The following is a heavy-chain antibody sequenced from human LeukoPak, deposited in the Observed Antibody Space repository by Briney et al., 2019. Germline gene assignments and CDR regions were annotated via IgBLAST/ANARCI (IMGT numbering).Heavy chain of an antibody. CDR2: ISYDGSNR. CDR1: GFTFSSYG. D-gene: IGHD2-2*01. J-gene: IGHJ5*02. V-gene: IGHV3-30*03. Sequence: GRSLGLSCAASGFTFSSYGMHWVRQAPGKGLEWVAVISYDGSNRYYADSVKGRFTISRDNAKNTLYLQMNSLRAEDTAVYYCARVVVPAAIDWFDPWGQGTLVTVSS. CDR3: ARVVVPAAIDWFDP.